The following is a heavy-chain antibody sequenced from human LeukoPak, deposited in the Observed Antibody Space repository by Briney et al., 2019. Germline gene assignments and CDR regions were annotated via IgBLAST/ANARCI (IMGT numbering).Heavy chain of an antibody. D-gene: IGHD6-13*01. CDR1: GFTFSSYT. J-gene: IGHJ5*02. V-gene: IGHV3-21*01. Sequence: GGSLRLSCAASGFTFSSYTMNWVRQAPGKGLDWVSSISSSSYTYYADSVKGRFTISRDNAKNSLYLQMNSLRAEDTALYYCAKDVGSRSNIKNWFDPWGQGTLVTVSS. CDR2: ISSSSYT. CDR3: AKDVGSRSNIKNWFDP.